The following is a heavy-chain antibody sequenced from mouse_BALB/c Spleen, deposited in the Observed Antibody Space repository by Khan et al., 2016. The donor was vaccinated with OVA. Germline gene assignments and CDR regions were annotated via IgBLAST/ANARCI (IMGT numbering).Heavy chain of an antibody. Sequence: QVQLQQSGAELVKPGASVKLSCKASGYTFTSYDINWVRQRPEQGLEGIGWMFPGDGSTKYNENFKGKATLTTDKSSSTAYMQLSRLTSEDYGAYVCARGGYGGFAYWGQGTLVTVAA. CDR1: GYTFTSYD. J-gene: IGHJ3*01. CDR2: MFPGDGST. V-gene: IGHV1-85*01. D-gene: IGHD2-14*01. CDR3: ARGGYGGFAY.